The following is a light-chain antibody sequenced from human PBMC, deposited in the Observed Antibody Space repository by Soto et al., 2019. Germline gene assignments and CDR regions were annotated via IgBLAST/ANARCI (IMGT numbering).Light chain of an antibody. V-gene: IGKV3-20*01. CDR1: QSVSSSY. J-gene: IGKJ3*01. CDR2: GAS. CDR3: QQYGSSPPVT. Sequence: EIVLTQSPGTLSLSPGERATLSCRASQSVSSSYLAWYQQKPGQAPRLLIYGASSRATGIPDRFSGSGSGTDCTLTISRLEPEDFAVYYCQQYGSSPPVTFGPGTKVDI.